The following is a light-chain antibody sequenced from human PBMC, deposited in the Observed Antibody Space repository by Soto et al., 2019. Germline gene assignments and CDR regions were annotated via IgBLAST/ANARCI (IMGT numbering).Light chain of an antibody. CDR2: EVS. Sequence: QSALTQPASVSWSPGQSITISCTGTSSDVGAYNYVSWYQQYPGKAPKLMIYEVSNRPSGDSNRFSGSKSGNTASLPISGLQAEDEADYYCSSSTTGATYVFGSGTKLTVL. CDR3: SSSTTGATYV. CDR1: SSDVGAYNY. J-gene: IGLJ6*01. V-gene: IGLV2-14*01.